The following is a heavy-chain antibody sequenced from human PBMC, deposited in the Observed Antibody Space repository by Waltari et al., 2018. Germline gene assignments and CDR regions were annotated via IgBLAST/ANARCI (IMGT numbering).Heavy chain of an antibody. Sequence: QVQLVESGGGVVQPGRSLRLSCAASGFTFSSYGMHWVRQAPGKGLEWVAFIGYDGSNKYYADSVKGRFTISRDNSKNTLYLQMNSLRAEDTAVYYCARGILRFAYYGMDVWGQGTTVTVSS. V-gene: IGHV3-33*01. J-gene: IGHJ6*02. D-gene: IGHD3-3*01. CDR3: ARGILRFAYYGMDV. CDR1: GFTFSSYG. CDR2: IGYDGSNK.